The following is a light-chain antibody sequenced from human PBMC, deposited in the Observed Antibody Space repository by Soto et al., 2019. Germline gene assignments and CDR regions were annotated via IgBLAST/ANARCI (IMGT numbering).Light chain of an antibody. Sequence: EIVLTQSPGTLSLSPGERATLSCRASQSVSSSYLAWYQQKPGQAPRLLIYGSSSRATGIPDRFSGSGSGTDFTLTISRLEPEDFAVYYCQQYGSSPVTFGQGTKLEIK. CDR3: QQYGSSPVT. J-gene: IGKJ2*01. V-gene: IGKV3-20*01. CDR1: QSVSSSY. CDR2: GSS.